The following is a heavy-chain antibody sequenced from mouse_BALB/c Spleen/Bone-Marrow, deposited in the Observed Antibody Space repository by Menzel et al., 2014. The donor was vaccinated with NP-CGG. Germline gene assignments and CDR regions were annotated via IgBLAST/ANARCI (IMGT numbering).Heavy chain of an antibody. CDR1: DYTFTSYW. V-gene: IGHV1-87*01. CDR2: IYPGDGDT. D-gene: IGHD2-12*01. CDR3: ARRRREYYFDY. J-gene: IGHJ2*01. Sequence: QVQLQQPGAELARPGASVKLSCKASDYTFTSYWMQRVKQRPGQGLEWIGAIYPGDGDTRYTQKFKGKATLTADKSSSTAYMQLSSLASEDSAVYYCARRRREYYFDYWGQGTTLTVSS.